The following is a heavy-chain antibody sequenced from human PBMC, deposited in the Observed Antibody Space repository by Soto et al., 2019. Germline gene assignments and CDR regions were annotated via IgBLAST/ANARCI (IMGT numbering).Heavy chain of an antibody. Sequence: SETLSLTCAVYGGSFSGYYWSWIRQPPGKGLEWIGEINHSGSTNYNPSLKSRVTISVDTSKNQFSLKLSSVTAADAAVYYCARVSRFLDVGNYYYGMDVWGQGTTVTVS. CDR2: INHSGST. CDR1: GGSFSGYY. J-gene: IGHJ6*02. D-gene: IGHD3-3*01. V-gene: IGHV4-34*01. CDR3: ARVSRFLDVGNYYYGMDV.